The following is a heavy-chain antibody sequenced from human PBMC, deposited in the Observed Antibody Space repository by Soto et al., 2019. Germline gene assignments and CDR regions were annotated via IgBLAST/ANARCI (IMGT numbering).Heavy chain of an antibody. CDR2: IFWDDDK. J-gene: IGHJ4*02. CDR3: ALLNDGDYTF. V-gene: IGHV2-5*02. Sequence: QITFKESGPTLVKPKQTLALTCTFSGFSVTSDGVGVGWIRQPPGKALEWLAVIFWDDDKRYSPSLESRLSIARDTYKDQVCLTMTNLESVDTATYYCALLNDGDYTFWGQGTRVTVSS. D-gene: IGHD4-17*01. CDR1: GFSVTSDGVG.